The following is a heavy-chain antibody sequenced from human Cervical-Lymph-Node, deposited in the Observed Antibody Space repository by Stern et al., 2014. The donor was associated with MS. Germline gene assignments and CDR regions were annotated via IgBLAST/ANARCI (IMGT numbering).Heavy chain of an antibody. CDR1: GFVFRRYA. CDR3: AKGGSGSYLD. CDR2: ISYDGRDK. D-gene: IGHD1-26*01. V-gene: IGHV3-30*04. Sequence: VQLVESGGGVVQPGRSLRLSCAASGFVFRRYALHWVRQAPGKGLEWVALISYDGRDKFYTDSVKGRFTVSRDNSNNTVDLEMNSLRLEDTAVDYCAKGGSGSYLDWGQGSLVTVSS. J-gene: IGHJ4*02.